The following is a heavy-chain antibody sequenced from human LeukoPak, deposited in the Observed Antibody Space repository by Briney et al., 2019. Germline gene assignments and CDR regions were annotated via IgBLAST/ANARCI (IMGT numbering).Heavy chain of an antibody. CDR3: ARVRQQLAYYYYGMDV. Sequence: SETLSLTCAVYGGSFSGYYWSWIRQPQGKGLEWIGEINHSGSTNYNPSLKSRVTISVDTSKNQFSLKLSSVTAADTAVYYCARVRQQLAYYYYGMDVWGQGTTVTVSS. CDR2: INHSGST. CDR1: GGSFSGYY. D-gene: IGHD6-13*01. V-gene: IGHV4-34*01. J-gene: IGHJ6*02.